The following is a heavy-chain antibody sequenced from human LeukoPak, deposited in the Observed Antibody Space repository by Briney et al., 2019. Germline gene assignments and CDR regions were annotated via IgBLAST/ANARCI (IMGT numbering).Heavy chain of an antibody. CDR1: GGSISSSSYY. J-gene: IGHJ4*02. V-gene: IGHV4-39*01. D-gene: IGHD1-1*01. CDR2: IYYSGST. Sequence: PSETLSLTCTVSGGSISSSSYYWGWIRQPPGKGLEWIGSIYYSGSTYYNPSLKSRVTISVDTSKNQFSLKLSSVTAADTAVYYCARQTRRPSWDQGTLVTVSS. CDR3: ARQTRRPS.